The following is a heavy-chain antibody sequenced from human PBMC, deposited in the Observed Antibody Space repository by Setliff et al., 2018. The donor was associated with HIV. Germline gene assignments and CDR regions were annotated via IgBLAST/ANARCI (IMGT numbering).Heavy chain of an antibody. CDR2: IYPGDSDT. CDR3: ARPQYHQSSDAFDI. CDR1: GYTFTSYW. Sequence: GESLKISCKGSGYTFTSYWIAWVRQMPGKGLEWMGIIYPGDSDTRYSPSFQGQVTISADKSISTAYLQWSSLKASDTAIYYCARPQYHQSSDAFDIWGQGTMVTVSS. J-gene: IGHJ3*02. V-gene: IGHV5-51*01.